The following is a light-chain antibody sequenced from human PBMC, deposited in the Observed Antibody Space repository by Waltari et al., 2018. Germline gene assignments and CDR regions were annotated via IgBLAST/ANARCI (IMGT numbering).Light chain of an antibody. CDR1: QGISSY. Sequence: AIRITQSPSSLSASTGDRVPITCRASQGISSYLAWYQQKPGKAPKLLIYAASTVQSGVPSRFSGSGSGTDFTRTISCLQSEDFATYYCQQYYSYPPGFGPGTKVDIK. J-gene: IGKJ3*01. CDR2: AAS. V-gene: IGKV1-8*01. CDR3: QQYYSYPPG.